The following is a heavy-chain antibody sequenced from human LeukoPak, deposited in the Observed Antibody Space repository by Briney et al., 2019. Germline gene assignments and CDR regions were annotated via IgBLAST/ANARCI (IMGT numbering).Heavy chain of an antibody. CDR2: IYHSGST. V-gene: IGHV4-4*02. J-gene: IGHJ4*02. D-gene: IGHD2-15*01. CDR3: ATECSGGSCYSNDY. Sequence: PSGTLSLTCAVSGGSISSSNWWSWVRQPPGKGLEWIGEIYHSGSTNYNPSLKSRVTISVDKSKSQFSLKLSSVTAADTAVYYCATECSGGSCYSNDYWGQGTLVTVSS. CDR1: GGSISSSNW.